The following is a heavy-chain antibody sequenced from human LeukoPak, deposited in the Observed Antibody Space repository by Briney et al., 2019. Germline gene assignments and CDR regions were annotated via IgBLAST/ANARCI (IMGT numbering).Heavy chain of an antibody. D-gene: IGHD2-8*01. CDR3: ARELPGANGGFDI. J-gene: IGHJ3*02. CDR1: AFSINSFY. V-gene: IGHV4-59*01. CDR2: LYCGGST. Sequence: ASETLSLTCTGSAFSINSFYWSWLRHAQGQELKGIGYLYCGGSTYYNHSLSSRIIITVDTSRNQFSLMLSFMSAANTALYYCARELPGANGGFDIWGQGKMVTVSS.